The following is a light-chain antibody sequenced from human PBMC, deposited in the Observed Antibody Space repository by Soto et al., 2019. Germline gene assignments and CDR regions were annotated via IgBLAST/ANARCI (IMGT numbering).Light chain of an antibody. CDR2: DTS. CDR1: QSVSIH. J-gene: IGKJ5*01. V-gene: IGKV3-15*01. Sequence: EIVLTQSPVTLSVTLGERATLSCRASQSVSIHLAWYQQKPGQAPRLLIYDTSTRATGIPARFSGSGSGTEFTLTISSLQSEDFAVYYCQQYSNWPPITFGQGTRLEI. CDR3: QQYSNWPPIT.